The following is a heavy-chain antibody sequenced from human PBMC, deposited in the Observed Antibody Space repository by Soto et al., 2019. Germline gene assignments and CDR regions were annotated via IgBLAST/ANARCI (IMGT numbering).Heavy chain of an antibody. CDR2: IYYSGST. J-gene: IGHJ4*02. D-gene: IGHD2-21*01. CDR3: ARYSWGGLPLDY. CDR1: GGSISSGGYY. Sequence: QVQLQESGPGLVKPSQTLSLTCTVSGGSISSGGYYWSWIRQHPGKGLEWIGYIYYSGSTYYNPSLKSRVTLSVDTSKNQFSLKLSSVTAADTAVYYGARYSWGGLPLDYCGQETLVTVSS. V-gene: IGHV4-31*03.